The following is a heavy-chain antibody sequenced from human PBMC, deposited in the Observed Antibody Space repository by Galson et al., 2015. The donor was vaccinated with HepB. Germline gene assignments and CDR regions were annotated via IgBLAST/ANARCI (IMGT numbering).Heavy chain of an antibody. Sequence: SLRLSCAASGFTFSGSAMHWVRQASGKGLEWVGRIRSKANSYATAYAASVKGRFTISRDDSKNTAYLQMNSLKTEDTAVYYCTRHPYYYDSSGYYHEFDYRGQGTLVTVSS. D-gene: IGHD3-22*01. CDR3: TRHPYYYDSSGYYHEFDY. V-gene: IGHV3-73*01. J-gene: IGHJ4*02. CDR2: IRSKANSYAT. CDR1: GFTFSGSA.